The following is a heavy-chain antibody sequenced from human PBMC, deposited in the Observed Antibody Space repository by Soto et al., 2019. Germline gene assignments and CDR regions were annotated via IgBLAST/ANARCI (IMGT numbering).Heavy chain of an antibody. V-gene: IGHV3-30*18. CDR2: ISYDGSNK. CDR3: AKGLSDCSGGSCYSYYYYYGMDV. D-gene: IGHD2-15*01. Sequence: QVQLVESGGGVVQPGRSLRLSCAASGFTFSSYGMHWVRQAPGKGLEWGAVISYDGSNKYYADSVKGRFTISRDNSKNTLYLQMNSLRAEDTAVYYCAKGLSDCSGGSCYSYYYYYGMDVWGQGTTVTVSS. CDR1: GFTFSSYG. J-gene: IGHJ6*02.